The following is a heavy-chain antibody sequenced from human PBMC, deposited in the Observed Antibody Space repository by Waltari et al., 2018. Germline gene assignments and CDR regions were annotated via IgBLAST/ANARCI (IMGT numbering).Heavy chain of an antibody. CDR1: GLRVIDTF. J-gene: IGHJ6*02. V-gene: IGHV3-53*01. Sequence: EVQLVQSGGGLIPPGGSLRLSCVASGLRVIDTFMRWVCQDPGKGRGWCSVIYRSGSIKYGDSVKGRFTLSRDNSKNTLFLQRNSLGSEDTAVYYCARLSDPNKYYYGMDVWGQGTTVTVSS. CDR3: ARLSDPNKYYYGMDV. D-gene: IGHD3-16*02. CDR2: IYRSGSI.